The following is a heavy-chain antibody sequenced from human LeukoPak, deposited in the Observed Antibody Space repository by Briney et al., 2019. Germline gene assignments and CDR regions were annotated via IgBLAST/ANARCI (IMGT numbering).Heavy chain of an antibody. V-gene: IGHV3-23*01. D-gene: IGHD6-19*01. CDR1: QFTFSSYA. CDR2: IGGSGGST. Sequence: PGGSLRLSCAASQFTFSSYAMSWVRQAPGEGLEWVSGIGGSGGSTYYSDSVKGRFTISRDNSKNTLYLQMNSLRADDTAVYYCAIPRLIAVASYGGGSDFWGQGTMVTVSS. CDR3: AIPRLIAVASYGGGSDF. J-gene: IGHJ3*01.